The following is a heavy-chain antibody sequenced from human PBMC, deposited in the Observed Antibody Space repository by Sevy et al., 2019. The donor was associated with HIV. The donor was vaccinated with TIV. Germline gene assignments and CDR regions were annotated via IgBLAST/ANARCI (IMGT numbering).Heavy chain of an antibody. Sequence: SETLSLTCSVSGGSIISGDDYLSWVRQPPGRGLEWIGYIHYTGSTDYNPSLESRVTISVDTSKNQFSLKLTSVTAADTAVYYCARDEGDYGDKSYYYGMDVWGRGTTVTVSS. CDR3: ARDEGDYGDKSYYYGMDV. V-gene: IGHV4-30-4*01. CDR1: GGSIISGDDY. CDR2: IHYTGST. J-gene: IGHJ6*02. D-gene: IGHD4-17*01.